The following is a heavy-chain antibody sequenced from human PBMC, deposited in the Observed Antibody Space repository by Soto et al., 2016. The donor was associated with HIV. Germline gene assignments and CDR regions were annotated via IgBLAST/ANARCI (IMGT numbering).Heavy chain of an antibody. CDR1: GYTFTGYW. D-gene: IGHD4-4*01. CDR3: VREQYRFFDL. V-gene: IGHV1-2*02. Sequence: QVHLVQSGAEVKRPGASLKVSCKASGYTFTGYWLHWVRQAPGQDLEWLGWIHPNSGDTISLQKFQGRVTMTRDTSINTAYMEFSSLTSDDTAIYFCVREQYRFFDLWRRGTPVTVSS. CDR2: IHPNSGDT. J-gene: IGHJ2*01.